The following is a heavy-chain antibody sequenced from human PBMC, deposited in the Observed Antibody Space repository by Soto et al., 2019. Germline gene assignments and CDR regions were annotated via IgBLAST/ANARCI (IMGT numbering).Heavy chain of an antibody. CDR1: GGSFSGYY. J-gene: IGHJ4*02. Sequence: SETLSLTCAVYGGSFSGYYWSWIRQPPGKGLEWIGEINHSGSTNYNPSLKSRVTISVDTSKNQFSLKLSSVTAADTAVYYRARGSIAAAGTVRFDYWGQGTLVTVSS. D-gene: IGHD6-13*01. V-gene: IGHV4-34*01. CDR3: ARGSIAAAGTVRFDY. CDR2: INHSGST.